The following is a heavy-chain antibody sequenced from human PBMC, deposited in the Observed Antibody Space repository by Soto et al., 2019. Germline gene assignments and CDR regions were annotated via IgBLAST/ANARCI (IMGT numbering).Heavy chain of an antibody. Sequence: QVQLVQSGAEVKKPGSSVKVSCKASGGTFSSYAISWVRQAPGQGLEWMGGIIPIFGTANYAQKFQDSVRITADESTSTAEMERSSMSYEDTTGYYSAKNAETAMVGFDYGMDVWGQGSTITVSS. CDR1: GGTFSSYA. CDR3: AKNAETAMVGFDYGMDV. V-gene: IGHV1-69*19. CDR2: IIPIFGTA. J-gene: IGHJ6*02. D-gene: IGHD5-18*01.